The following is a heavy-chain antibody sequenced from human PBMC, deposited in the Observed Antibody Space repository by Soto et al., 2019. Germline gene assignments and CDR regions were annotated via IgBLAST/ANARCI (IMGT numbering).Heavy chain of an antibody. J-gene: IGHJ6*02. D-gene: IGHD3-22*01. CDR1: GFTFSSYW. CDR2: LKSDGSGT. CDR3: VRGYGDYYDGSENIDGVDV. Sequence: GGSLRLSCAASGFTFSSYWMHWFRQAPGKGLVWVSRLKSDGSGTTYADSVKGRLTISRDNAKNTLYLQMNSLRAEDTAVYYCVRGYGDYYDGSENIDGVDVWGQGTSVTVSS. V-gene: IGHV3-74*01.